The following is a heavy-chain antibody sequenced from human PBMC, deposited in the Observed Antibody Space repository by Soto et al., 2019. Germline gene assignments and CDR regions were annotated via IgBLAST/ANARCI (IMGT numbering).Heavy chain of an antibody. V-gene: IGHV5-51*01. CDR3: ATRIARKDLSPSRPTSPWLDL. D-gene: IGHD6-6*01. J-gene: IGHJ5*02. CDR2: IYPGDSDT. CDR1: GYRFASYW. Sequence: PGESLKISCKGSGYRFASYWIGWVRQMPGKGLEWVGIIYPGDSDTKYSPSFEGQVTISADKSISTAYLQWNSLQASDTAMYYCATRIARKDLSPSRPTSPWLDLWGQGSLVTVSS.